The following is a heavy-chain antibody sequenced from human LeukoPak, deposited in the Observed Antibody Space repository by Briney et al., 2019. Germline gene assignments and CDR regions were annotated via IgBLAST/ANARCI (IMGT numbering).Heavy chain of an antibody. J-gene: IGHJ4*02. V-gene: IGHV4-59*01. Sequence: PSETLSLTCTVSGGSSSSYYWSWIRQPPGKGLEWIGYIYYSGSTNYNPSLKSRVTISVDTSRNQFSLKLSSLTAADTAVYYCARYYYESSGYYVLDYWGQGTLVTVSS. CDR1: GGSSSSYY. CDR3: ARYYYESSGYYVLDY. D-gene: IGHD3-22*01. CDR2: IYYSGST.